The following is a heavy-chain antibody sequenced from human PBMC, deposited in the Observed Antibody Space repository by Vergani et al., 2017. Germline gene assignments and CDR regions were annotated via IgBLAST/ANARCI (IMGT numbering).Heavy chain of an antibody. CDR2: IWYDGSKK. CDR1: GFTFRTYG. CDR3: ARDGDFWSAYFSSTNWVDP. V-gene: IGHV3-33*01. J-gene: IGHJ5*02. D-gene: IGHD3-3*01. Sequence: QVQLVESGGGVVQPGRSLRLSCAASGFTFRTYGMHWVRQAPGKGLEWVAVIWYDGSKKYYGDSVKGRFTISRDNSKTTLYLQMNSLSAEYTAVYYCARDGDFWSAYFSSTNWVDPWGQGTLVTVSS.